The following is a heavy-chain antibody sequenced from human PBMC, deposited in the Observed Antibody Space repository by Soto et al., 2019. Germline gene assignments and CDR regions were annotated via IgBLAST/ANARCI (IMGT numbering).Heavy chain of an antibody. D-gene: IGHD2-21*02. Sequence: EVQLVESGGGLVRPGGSLRLSCTASVFSFSDYSFNWVRQAPGKGLEWVSSITHTVTNAYYADSVKGRFTISKDSADNSLILQMTSLSAEDTAVYPCARARGNDWYSDYWGQGTLVTGSS. CDR1: VFSFSDYS. J-gene: IGHJ4*02. CDR2: ITHTVTNA. V-gene: IGHV3-21*02. CDR3: ARARGNDWYSDY.